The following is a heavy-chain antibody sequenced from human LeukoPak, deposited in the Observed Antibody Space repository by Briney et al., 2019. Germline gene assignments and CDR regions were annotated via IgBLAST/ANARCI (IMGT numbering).Heavy chain of an antibody. J-gene: IGHJ6*03. CDR3: ARAVTVTKRSYFFYMAD. CDR1: GFTFSSYG. V-gene: IGHV3-21*01. CDR2: ISTSSSYI. D-gene: IGHD4-17*01. Sequence: PGGSLRLSCAASGFTFSSYGMHWVRQAPGKVLEWVSSISTSSSYIYYADSVKGRFTISRDNARNSLYLQMNSLRPEDTAVYYCARAVTVTKRSYFFYMADWGKGTTVIVSS.